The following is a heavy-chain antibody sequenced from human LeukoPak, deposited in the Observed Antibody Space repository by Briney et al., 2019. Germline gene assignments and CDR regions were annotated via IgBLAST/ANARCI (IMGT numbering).Heavy chain of an antibody. J-gene: IGHJ4*02. CDR1: GGTFSSYA. CDR2: IIPILGIS. CDR3: ARGPGRGTI. D-gene: IGHD3-16*01. Sequence: ASVKVSCKASGGTFSSYAISWVRQAPGQGLEWMGRIIPILGISNYAQKVQGRVTITEEKSTSTAYMELSSLRSEDTAVYYCARGPGRGTIWGQGTLVTVSS. V-gene: IGHV1-69*04.